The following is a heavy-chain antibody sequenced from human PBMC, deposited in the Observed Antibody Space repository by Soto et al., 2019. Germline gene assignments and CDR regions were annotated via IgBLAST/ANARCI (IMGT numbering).Heavy chain of an antibody. D-gene: IGHD2-15*01. CDR3: ARDPLRAAATPRFDY. Sequence: ASVKVSCKASGYTFTSYGISWVRQATGQGLEWMGWISAYNGNTNYAQKLQGRVTMTTDTSTSTAYMELRSLRSDDTAVYYCARDPLRAAATPRFDYWGQGTLVTVSS. J-gene: IGHJ4*02. V-gene: IGHV1-18*01. CDR2: ISAYNGNT. CDR1: GYTFTSYG.